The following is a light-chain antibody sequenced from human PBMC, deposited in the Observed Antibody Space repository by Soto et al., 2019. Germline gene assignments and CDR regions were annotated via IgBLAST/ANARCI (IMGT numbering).Light chain of an antibody. CDR1: QSVSTN. CDR3: QQYSDWPQT. CDR2: HTS. Sequence: EIVMTHSPATLSVYPWEIATLSCRASQSVSTNLAWYQQKPGQAPRLLIYHTSTRATGIPARFSGSGSGTEFSLTISGLQSEDLAVYYCQQYSDWPQTFGQGTKVDI. J-gene: IGKJ1*01. V-gene: IGKV3-15*01.